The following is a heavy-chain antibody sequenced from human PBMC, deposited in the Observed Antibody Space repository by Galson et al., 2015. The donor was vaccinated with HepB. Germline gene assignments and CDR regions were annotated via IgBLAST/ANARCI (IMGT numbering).Heavy chain of an antibody. D-gene: IGHD3-10*01. CDR3: ARDLGAGKYFDH. CDR2: IGHDGTYQ. Sequence: SLRLSCAASGFYFGVYGMHWLRQAPGKGPEWVAVIGHDGTYQKYGDSVKGRFTISRDNSENTLFLQMNSLRGEDTAVYYCARDLGAGKYFDHWGQGILVTASS. CDR1: GFYFGVYG. V-gene: IGHV3-33*01. J-gene: IGHJ4*02.